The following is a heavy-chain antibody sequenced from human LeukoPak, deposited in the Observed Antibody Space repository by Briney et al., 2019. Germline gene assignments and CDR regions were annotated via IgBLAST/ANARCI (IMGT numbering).Heavy chain of an antibody. CDR2: IYYSGST. CDR3: AREGTPYYYGPGNYGMDV. J-gene: IGHJ6*02. V-gene: IGHV4-59*12. Sequence: SETLSLTCTVSDGSISSYYWSWIRQPPGKGLEWIGSIYYSGSTYYNPSLKSRVTISVDTSKNQFSLKLSSVTAADTAVYYCAREGTPYYYGPGNYGMDVWGQGTTVTVSS. D-gene: IGHD3-10*01. CDR1: DGSISSYY.